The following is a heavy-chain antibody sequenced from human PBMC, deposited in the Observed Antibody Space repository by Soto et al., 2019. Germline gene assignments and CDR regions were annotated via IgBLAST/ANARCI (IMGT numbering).Heavy chain of an antibody. CDR3: ARRGSSWYLSDAFDI. D-gene: IGHD6-13*01. V-gene: IGHV5-51*01. CDR1: GYSFTSYW. Sequence: GESRKISCKGSGYSFTSYWIGWVRQMPGKGLEWMGIIYPGDSDTRYSPSFQGQVTISADKSISTAYLQWSSLKASDTAMYYCARRGSSWYLSDAFDIWGQGTMVTVSS. CDR2: IYPGDSDT. J-gene: IGHJ3*02.